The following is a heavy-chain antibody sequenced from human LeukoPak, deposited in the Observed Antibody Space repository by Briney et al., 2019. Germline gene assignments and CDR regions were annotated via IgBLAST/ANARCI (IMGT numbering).Heavy chain of an antibody. Sequence: SETLSLTCTVSGGSISSSSYYWGWIRQPAGKGLEWIGRIYTSGSTNYNPSLKSRVTMSVDTSKNQFSLKLSSVTAADTAVYYCARVLMYSSGYSPAVYFDYWGQGTLVTVSS. CDR2: IYTSGST. CDR3: ARVLMYSSGYSPAVYFDY. V-gene: IGHV4-61*02. D-gene: IGHD6-19*01. CDR1: GGSISSSSYY. J-gene: IGHJ4*02.